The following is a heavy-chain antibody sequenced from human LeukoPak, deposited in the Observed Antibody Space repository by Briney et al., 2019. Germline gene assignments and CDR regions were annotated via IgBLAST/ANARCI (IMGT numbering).Heavy chain of an antibody. J-gene: IGHJ6*04. CDR3: ARALRSRSSSLGYDV. V-gene: IGHV1-69*05. D-gene: IGHD6-13*01. CDR2: IIPIFGTA. CDR1: GGTFSSYA. Sequence: ASVKFTFTASGGTFSSYAISWVRQAAGQGHEWMGGIIPIFGTANYAQKFQGRVTITTDESTSTAYMELSSVRSEDTAVYYCARALRSRSSSLGYDVWGKGTTVPVSS.